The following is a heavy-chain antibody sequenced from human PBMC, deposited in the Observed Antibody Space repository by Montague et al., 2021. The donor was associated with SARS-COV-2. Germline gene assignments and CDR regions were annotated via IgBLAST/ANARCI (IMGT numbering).Heavy chain of an antibody. J-gene: IGHJ6*03. CDR1: GTSFSGYY. Sequence: SETLSLTCAVHGTSFSGYYWNWIRQPPGKGLEWIGEINHGGSTKYSPSHKSRLTISADTSKSQFSLKLTSVAAADTAVYYCARLRDGVVPSPILGVGPYYSYYYMDVWGRGTTVTVSS. D-gene: IGHD3-10*01. CDR2: INHGGST. V-gene: IGHV4-34*01. CDR3: ARLRDGVVPSPILGVGPYYSYYYMDV.